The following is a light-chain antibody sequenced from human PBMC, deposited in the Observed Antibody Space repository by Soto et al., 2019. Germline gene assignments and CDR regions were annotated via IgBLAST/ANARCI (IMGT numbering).Light chain of an antibody. CDR1: QIISSTY. J-gene: IGKJ2*01. CDR2: GAS. V-gene: IGKV3-20*01. CDR3: QQYNNWPPYT. Sequence: DIVLTQSPGTLSLSPGERATLSCRASQIISSTYLGWYQQKPGQAPRLLIYGASSRATGIPDRFSGSGSGTDFTLTISRLEPEDFAVYYCQQYNNWPPYTFGQGTKVDIK.